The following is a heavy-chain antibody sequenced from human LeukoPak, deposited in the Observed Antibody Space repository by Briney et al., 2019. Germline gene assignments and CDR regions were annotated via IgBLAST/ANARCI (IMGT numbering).Heavy chain of an antibody. J-gene: IGHJ6*03. CDR3: AGTYRYNYYYYMDV. D-gene: IGHD1-1*01. Sequence: SETLSLTFTVSGDSISSYYWSWIRQPPGKGLEWIGYMYYSGSTNYNPSLKSRVTISVDTSKNQFSLKLSSVTAADTAVYYCAGTYRYNYYYYMDVWGKGTTVTISS. CDR2: MYYSGST. CDR1: GDSISSYY. V-gene: IGHV4-59*01.